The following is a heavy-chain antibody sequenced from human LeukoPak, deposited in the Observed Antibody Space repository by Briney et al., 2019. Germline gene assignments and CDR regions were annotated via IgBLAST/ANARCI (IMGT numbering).Heavy chain of an antibody. D-gene: IGHD5-24*01. V-gene: IGHV4-34*01. Sequence: PSETLSLTCAVYGGSFSGYYWSWIRQPPGKGLEWIGEINHSGSTNYNPSLKSRVNISVDTSKNQFSLKLSSVTAADTAVYYCARGFPEMATIGYDYWGQGTLVTVSS. CDR1: GGSFSGYY. CDR2: INHSGST. CDR3: ARGFPEMATIGYDY. J-gene: IGHJ4*02.